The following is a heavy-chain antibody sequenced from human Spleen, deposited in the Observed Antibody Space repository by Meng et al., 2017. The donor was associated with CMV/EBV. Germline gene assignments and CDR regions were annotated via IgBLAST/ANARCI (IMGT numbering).Heavy chain of an antibody. D-gene: IGHD5-12*01. CDR2: IIPSGSST. CDR3: GKGARVDTITDYVDY. J-gene: IGHJ4*02. Sequence: ASVKVSCKASGYTFSNYYVHGVRQAPGQGREWRAIIIPSGSSTSYAQKLQGRVTMTRDTSTSTFHMELSNRRSEDTAVYYCGKGARVDTITDYVDYWGQGTPVTVSS. V-gene: IGHV1-46*01. CDR1: GYTFSNYY.